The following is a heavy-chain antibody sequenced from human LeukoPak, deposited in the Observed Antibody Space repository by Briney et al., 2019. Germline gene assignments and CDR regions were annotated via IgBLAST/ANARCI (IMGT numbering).Heavy chain of an antibody. V-gene: IGHV6-1*01. Sequence: SQTLSLTCAISGDSVSSNSAAWNWIRQSPSRGLEWLGRTYYRSKWYNDYAVSVKSRITINPDTSKNQFSLKLSSVTAADTAVYYCARSPIVGATQADYWGQGTLVTVSS. CDR3: ARSPIVGATQADY. CDR1: GDSVSSNSAA. D-gene: IGHD1-26*01. CDR2: TYYRSKWYN. J-gene: IGHJ4*02.